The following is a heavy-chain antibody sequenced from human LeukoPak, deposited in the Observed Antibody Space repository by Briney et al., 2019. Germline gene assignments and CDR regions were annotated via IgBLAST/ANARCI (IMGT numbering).Heavy chain of an antibody. J-gene: IGHJ4*02. CDR1: GFTFSSYS. V-gene: IGHV3-21*01. D-gene: IGHD1-26*01. CDR2: ISSSSSYI. Sequence: GGSLRLSCAASGFTFSSYSMNWVRQAPGKGLEWVSSISSSSSYIYYVDSVKGRFTISRDNAKNSLYLQMNSLRAEDTAVYYCARGVMGVGATWDRGQGTLVTVSS. CDR3: ARGVMGVGATWD.